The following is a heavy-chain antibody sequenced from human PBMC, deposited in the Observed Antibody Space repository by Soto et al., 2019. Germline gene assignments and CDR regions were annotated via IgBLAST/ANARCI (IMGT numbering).Heavy chain of an antibody. D-gene: IGHD2-2*01. CDR1: GGTFSSYA. Sequence: VKVSCKASGGTFSSYAISWVRQAPGQGLEWMGGIIPIFGTANYAQKFQARVTITADESTSTAYMELSSLRSEDNAVDYCARAVKSLERAAAATPYYYYGMDVWGQGTTVTVSS. J-gene: IGHJ6*02. CDR2: IIPIFGTA. V-gene: IGHV1-69*13. CDR3: ARAVKSLERAAAATPYYYYGMDV.